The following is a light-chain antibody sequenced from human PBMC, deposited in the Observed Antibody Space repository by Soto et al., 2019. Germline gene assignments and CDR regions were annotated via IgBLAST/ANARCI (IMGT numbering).Light chain of an antibody. J-gene: IGLJ2*01. V-gene: IGLV2-14*03. CDR3: CSYTSSSTLV. CDR2: DVS. Sequence: QSVLTQPASVSGSPGQSITISCTGTSSDVGAYNYVSWYQQHTGRAPKLIIYDVSNRPSGVSNRFSGSKSGNTASLTISGLQAEDESDYYCCSYTSSSTLVFGGGTKVTVL. CDR1: SSDVGAYNY.